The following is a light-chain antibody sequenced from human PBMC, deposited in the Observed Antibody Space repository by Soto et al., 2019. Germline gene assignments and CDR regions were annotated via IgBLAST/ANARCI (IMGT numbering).Light chain of an antibody. V-gene: IGKV3-20*01. J-gene: IGKJ4*01. CDR1: QSVSSSY. CDR2: GAS. Sequence: EIVLTQSPGTLSLSPGERATLSCRASQSVSSSYLAWYQQKPGQAPGLLIYGASSRATGIPDRFSGSGSGTDFTLTISRLEPEDFAVYYCQQYGESPLTFGGGTKVDIK. CDR3: QQYGESPLT.